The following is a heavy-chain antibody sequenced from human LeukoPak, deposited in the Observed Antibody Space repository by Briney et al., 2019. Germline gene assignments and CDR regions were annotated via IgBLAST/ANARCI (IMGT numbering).Heavy chain of an antibody. D-gene: IGHD4-17*01. Sequence: GGSLRLSCAASGFTFSSYWMSWVRQAPGKGLEWVANIKQDGSEKYYVDSVKGRFTISRDNAKNSLYLQMNSLRAEDTAVYYCARSSHDYGDYYFDYWGQGTLVTVSP. CDR2: IKQDGSEK. J-gene: IGHJ4*02. CDR3: ARSSHDYGDYYFDY. CDR1: GFTFSSYW. V-gene: IGHV3-7*01.